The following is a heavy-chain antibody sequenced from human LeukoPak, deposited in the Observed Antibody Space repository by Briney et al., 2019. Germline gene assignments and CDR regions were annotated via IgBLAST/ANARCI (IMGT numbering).Heavy chain of an antibody. V-gene: IGHV3-7*01. CDR3: ARGSGWLDF. J-gene: IGHJ4*02. Sequence: GRSLRLSCAASGFTFSLCVIHWVRQAPGKGLEWVANIKQDGTEKYYADSMKGRFTISRDNAKNLVFLQVNSLRAEDTALYYCARGSGWLDFWGQGTLVTVSS. D-gene: IGHD6-19*01. CDR1: GFTFSLCV. CDR2: IKQDGTEK.